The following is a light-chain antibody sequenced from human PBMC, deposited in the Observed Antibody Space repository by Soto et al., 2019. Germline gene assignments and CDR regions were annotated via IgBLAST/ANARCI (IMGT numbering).Light chain of an antibody. CDR1: SSDIGGYNY. CDR2: EVT. CDR3: SSFTSTTTLYG. Sequence: QSALTQPASVSGSPGQSITISCTGTSSDIGGYNYVSWYQQHPGKVPKRIIFEVTTRPSGVSKRFSGSKSGNTASLTISGLQADDEADFYWSSFTSTTTLYGFGTGTKLTVL. V-gene: IGLV2-14*01. J-gene: IGLJ1*01.